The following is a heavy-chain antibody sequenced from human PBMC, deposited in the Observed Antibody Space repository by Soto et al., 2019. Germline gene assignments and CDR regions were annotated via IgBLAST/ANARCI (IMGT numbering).Heavy chain of an antibody. CDR1: GFTFSSYA. V-gene: IGHV3-30-3*01. D-gene: IGHD6-19*01. CDR2: ISYDGSNK. J-gene: IGHJ6*02. Sequence: GSLRLSCAASGFTFSSYAMHWVRQAPGKGLEWVAVISYDGSNKYYADSVKGRFTISRDNSKNTLYLQMNSLRAEDTAVYYCARDPSSGWESGLDYYYGMDVWGQGTTVTVSS. CDR3: ARDPSSGWESGLDYYYGMDV.